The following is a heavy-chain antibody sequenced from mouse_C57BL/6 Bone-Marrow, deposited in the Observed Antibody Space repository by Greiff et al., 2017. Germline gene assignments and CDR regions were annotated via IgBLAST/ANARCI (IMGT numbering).Heavy chain of an antibody. J-gene: IGHJ4*01. CDR2: IWSGGST. CDR3: ARNRNGNAYAMDY. CDR1: GFSLTSYG. Sequence: QVQLKESGPGLVQPSQSLSITCTVSGFSLTSYGVHWVRQSPGKGLEWLGVIWSGGSTDYNAAFISRLSISKDNSKGQVFFKMNSLQADDTAIYYCARNRNGNAYAMDYWGQGTSVTVSS. V-gene: IGHV2-2*01. D-gene: IGHD2-1*01.